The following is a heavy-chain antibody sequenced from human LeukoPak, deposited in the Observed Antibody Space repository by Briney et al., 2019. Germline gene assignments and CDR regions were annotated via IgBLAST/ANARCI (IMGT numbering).Heavy chain of an antibody. CDR2: IKNKAGSYTT. J-gene: IGHJ4*02. CDR1: GFTPSDHY. Sequence: GGSLRLSCVASGFTPSDHYMDWVRQAPGKGLEWVGRIKNKAGSYTTEYAASVKGRFTLSRDDSKNSLYLQMNSLKTEDTAVYYCTRDTSTSLDYWGQGSLVTVSS. D-gene: IGHD2-2*01. CDR3: TRDTSTSLDY. V-gene: IGHV3-72*01.